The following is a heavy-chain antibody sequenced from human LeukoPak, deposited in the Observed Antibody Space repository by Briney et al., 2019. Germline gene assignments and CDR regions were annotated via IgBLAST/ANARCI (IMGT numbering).Heavy chain of an antibody. CDR1: GFTFSSYA. J-gene: IGHJ4*02. Sequence: GGSLRLSCAASGFTFSSYAMHWVRQAPGKGLEWVAVISYDGSNKYYADSVKGRFTISRDNSKNTLYLQMNSLRAEDTAVYYCARDQGPYGSGSYHFDYWGQGTLVTVSS. CDR3: ARDQGPYGSGSYHFDY. D-gene: IGHD3-10*01. V-gene: IGHV3-30*04. CDR2: ISYDGSNK.